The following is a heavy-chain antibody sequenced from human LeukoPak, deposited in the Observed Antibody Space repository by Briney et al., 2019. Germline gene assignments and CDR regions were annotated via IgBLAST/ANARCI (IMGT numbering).Heavy chain of an antibody. CDR3: TTDLDY. J-gene: IGHJ4*02. CDR1: GYTLNELS. CDR2: FDPEDGET. Sequence: ASVKVSFKASGYTLNELSIHWVRQAPGKGLEWMGGFDPEDGETIYAQKFRGRLTMTEDTSTDTAYTALSSLRSDDTAVYYCTTDLDYWGQGSLVTVSS. V-gene: IGHV1-24*01.